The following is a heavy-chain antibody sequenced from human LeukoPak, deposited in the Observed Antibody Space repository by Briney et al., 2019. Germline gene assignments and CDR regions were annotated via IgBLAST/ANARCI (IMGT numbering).Heavy chain of an antibody. CDR1: GFTFSSYG. J-gene: IGHJ4*02. CDR2: IRYDGSNK. Sequence: GGSLRLSCAASGFTFSSYGMHWVRQAPGKGLEWVAFIRYDGSNKYYADSVKGRFTISRDNSKNTLYLQMNSLRAEDTAVYYCGKEPGGRGGGEVYFDYGGREPW. CDR3: GKEPGGRGGGEVYFDY. D-gene: IGHD2-15*01. V-gene: IGHV3-30*02.